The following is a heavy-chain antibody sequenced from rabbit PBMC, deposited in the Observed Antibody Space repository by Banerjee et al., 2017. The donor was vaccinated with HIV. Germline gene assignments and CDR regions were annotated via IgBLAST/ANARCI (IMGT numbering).Heavy chain of an antibody. J-gene: IGHJ6*01. CDR1: GFSFSDRDV. CDR3: ARDTSSSFSSYGMDL. D-gene: IGHD1-1*01. CDR2: INASTGKP. Sequence: EQLEESGGGLVKPEGSLTLTCKASGFSFSDRDVMCWVRQAPGKGLQWIACINASTGKPVYATWASGRFTISKTSSTTVTLQMTSLTAADTATYFCARDTSSSFSSYGMDLWGPGTLVTVS. V-gene: IGHV1S45*01.